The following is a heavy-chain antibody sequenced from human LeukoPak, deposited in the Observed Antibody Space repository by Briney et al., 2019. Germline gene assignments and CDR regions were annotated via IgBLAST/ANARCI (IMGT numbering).Heavy chain of an antibody. J-gene: IGHJ4*02. CDR3: ARGRSFDWLGFDY. Sequence: PGETLTLTCTVSGSSIISHYWSGSPRPPGKGREGIGCIYYSGSTNYKPSVKSRVNMSVDTSKNQLCLKQTSVTAADTAVYYCARGRSFDWLGFDYWGQGTLVTVSS. D-gene: IGHD3-9*01. CDR2: IYYSGST. V-gene: IGHV4-59*11. CDR1: GSSIISHY.